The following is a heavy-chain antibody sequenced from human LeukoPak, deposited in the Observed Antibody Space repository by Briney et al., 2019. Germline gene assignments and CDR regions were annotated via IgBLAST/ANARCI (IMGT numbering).Heavy chain of an antibody. V-gene: IGHV3-74*01. J-gene: IGHJ4*02. CDR1: GFTFSDYW. D-gene: IGHD3-10*01. CDR3: ARDRGPRTGFMVREAYDY. CDR2: VNTDGSIT. Sequence: GGSLRLSCAASGFTFSDYWIHWVRQAPGKGLVWVSRVNTDGSITNYADSVKGRFSISRDNAKNTLYLQMSSLRAEDTAVYYCARDRGPRTGFMVREAYDYWGQGTLVTVSS.